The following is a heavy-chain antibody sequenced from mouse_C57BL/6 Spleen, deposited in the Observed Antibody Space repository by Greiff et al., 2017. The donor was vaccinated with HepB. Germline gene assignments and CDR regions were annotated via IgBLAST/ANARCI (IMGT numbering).Heavy chain of an antibody. CDR1: GYAFSSSW. CDR3: ARSYYGSSPYYFDY. J-gene: IGHJ2*01. D-gene: IGHD1-1*01. V-gene: IGHV1-82*01. CDR2: IYPGDGDT. Sequence: VQLQQSGPELVKPGASVKISCKASGYAFSSSWMNWVKQRPGKGLEWIGRIYPGDGDTNYNGKFKGKATLTADKSSSTAYMQLSSLTSEDSAVYVCARSYYGSSPYYFDYWGQGTTLTVSA.